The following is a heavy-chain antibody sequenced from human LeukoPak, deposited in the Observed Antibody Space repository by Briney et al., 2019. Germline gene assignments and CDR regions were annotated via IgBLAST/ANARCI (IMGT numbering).Heavy chain of an antibody. J-gene: IGHJ4*02. CDR3: LGESADSGSKPY. D-gene: IGHD3-10*01. CDR2: IGTAGDT. Sequence: GGSLRLSCAASGFTFSSYDMHWVRQATGKGLEWVSAIGTAGDTYYPGSVKGRFTISRENAKNSLYLQMNSLRAGDTAVYYCLGESADSGSKPYWGQGTLVTVSS. V-gene: IGHV3-13*01. CDR1: GFTFSSYD.